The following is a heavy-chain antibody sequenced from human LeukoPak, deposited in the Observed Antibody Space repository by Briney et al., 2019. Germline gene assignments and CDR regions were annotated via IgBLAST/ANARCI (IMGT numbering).Heavy chain of an antibody. V-gene: IGHV1-18*01. D-gene: IGHD2-2*01. CDR3: AGVWYQLLAVAGSSLWDI. Sequence: ASVKVSCKASGYTFTSYGISWVRQAPGQGLEWMGWISAYNGNTNYAQKLQGRVTMTTDTSTSTAYMELRSLRSDDTAVYYCAGVWYQLLAVAGSSLWDIWGQGTMVTVSS. CDR1: GYTFTSYG. CDR2: ISAYNGNT. J-gene: IGHJ3*02.